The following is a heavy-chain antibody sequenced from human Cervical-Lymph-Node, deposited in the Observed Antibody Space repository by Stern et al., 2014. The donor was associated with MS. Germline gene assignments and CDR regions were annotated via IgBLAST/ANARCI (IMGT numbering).Heavy chain of an antibody. Sequence: QVQLVQSGSELKKPGASLKVSCKASGYTFSSYAMNWVRQAPGQGLEWMGLIPPNTGKTTYAPGFPGRFVFPSYNSASTAILQISSLKTGDTAVYYCARSQGDYHYWGQGTLVTVSA. CDR2: IPPNTGKT. V-gene: IGHV7-4-1*02. D-gene: IGHD4-17*01. CDR1: GYTFSSYA. J-gene: IGHJ4*02. CDR3: ARSQGDYHY.